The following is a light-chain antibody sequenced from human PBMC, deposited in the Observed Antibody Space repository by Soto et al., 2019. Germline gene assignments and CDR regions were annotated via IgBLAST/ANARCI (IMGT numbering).Light chain of an antibody. CDR1: QSVSNY. Sequence: EIVLTQSPATLSLSPGERATLSCRASQSVSNYLAWYQQKPGQAPRLLIYDASNRAAGIPARFSGSGSGTDFTLTISSLEPEDFALYYCQQRSSWPRVTFGPGTKVDIK. J-gene: IGKJ3*01. V-gene: IGKV3-11*01. CDR2: DAS. CDR3: QQRSSWPRVT.